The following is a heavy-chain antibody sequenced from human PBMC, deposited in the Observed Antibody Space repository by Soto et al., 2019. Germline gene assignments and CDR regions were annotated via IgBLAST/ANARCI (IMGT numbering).Heavy chain of an antibody. CDR1: GFTFSGSA. J-gene: IGHJ4*02. Sequence: GGSLRLSCAASGFTFSGSAMHWVRQASGKGLEWVGRIRTKANNYATAYAVSVKGRFTISRDDSRNTAYLQMNSLKTEDPAVYYCARRLYDFWSGHPKGLDYWGQGTVVTVSS. CDR3: ARRLYDFWSGHPKGLDY. D-gene: IGHD3-3*01. CDR2: IRTKANNYAT. V-gene: IGHV3-73*01.